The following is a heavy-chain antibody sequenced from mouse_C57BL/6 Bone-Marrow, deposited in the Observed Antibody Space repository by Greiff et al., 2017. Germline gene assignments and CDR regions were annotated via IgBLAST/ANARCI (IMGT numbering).Heavy chain of an antibody. J-gene: IGHJ4*01. D-gene: IGHD1-1*01. V-gene: IGHV1-81*01. Sequence: VKLVESGAELARPGASVKLSCKASGYTFTSYGISWVKQRTGQGLEWIGEIYPRSGNTYYNEKFKGKATLTADKSSSTAYMELRSLTSEDSAVYFCARSRYYGSSPYAMDYWGQGTSVTVSS. CDR1: GYTFTSYG. CDR3: ARSRYYGSSPYAMDY. CDR2: IYPRSGNT.